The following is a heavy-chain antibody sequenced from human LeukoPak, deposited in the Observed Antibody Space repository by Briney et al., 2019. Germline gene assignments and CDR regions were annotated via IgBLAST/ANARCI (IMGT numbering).Heavy chain of an antibody. CDR3: ARDDGRDGYNQGGYFDY. Sequence: GGSLRLSCAVSGFTFSSYAMHWVRQAPGKGLEWVAVISYDGSNKYYADSVKGRFAISRDNSKNTLYLQMNSLRAEDTAVYYCARDDGRDGYNQGGYFDYWGQGTLVTVSS. CDR1: GFTFSSYA. V-gene: IGHV3-30*09. CDR2: ISYDGSNK. J-gene: IGHJ4*02. D-gene: IGHD5-24*01.